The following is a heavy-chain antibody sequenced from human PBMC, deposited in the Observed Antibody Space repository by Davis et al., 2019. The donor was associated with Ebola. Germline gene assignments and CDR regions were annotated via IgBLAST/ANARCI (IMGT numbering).Heavy chain of an antibody. CDR1: GYIFISYY. V-gene: IGHV1-46*01. D-gene: IGHD2-15*01. CDR3: ARAHCSGGTCYEFDY. J-gene: IGHJ4*02. CDR2: INPSDSST. Sequence: ASVKVSCKASGYIFISYYIQWVRQAPGQGLEWMGIINPSDSSTSYTQRFQGRVTMTRDTSTSTVHMELSSLRSEDTAVYYCARAHCSGGTCYEFDYWGQGTLVAVSS.